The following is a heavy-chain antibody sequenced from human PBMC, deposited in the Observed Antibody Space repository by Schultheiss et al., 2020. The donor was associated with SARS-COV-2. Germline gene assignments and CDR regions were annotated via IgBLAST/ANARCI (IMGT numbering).Heavy chain of an antibody. J-gene: IGHJ6*02. Sequence: SQTLSLTCTVSGGSISSSNYYWGWIRQHPGKGLEWIGYIYYSGSTYYNPSLKSRVTISVDTSKNQFSLKLSSVTAADTAVYYCARSTMIVVWGYGMDVWGQGTTVTVSS. CDR3: ARSTMIVVWGYGMDV. CDR2: IYYSGST. D-gene: IGHD3-22*01. CDR1: GGSISSSNYY. V-gene: IGHV4-31*03.